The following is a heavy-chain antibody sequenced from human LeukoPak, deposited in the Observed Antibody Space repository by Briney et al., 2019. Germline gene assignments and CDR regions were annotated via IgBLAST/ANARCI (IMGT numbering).Heavy chain of an antibody. CDR2: MNPNSGNT. V-gene: IGHV1-8*03. CDR3: ARENDFWSGSPEGRYYYMDV. CDR1: GYTFTSYD. D-gene: IGHD3-3*01. J-gene: IGHJ6*03. Sequence: ASVKVSCKASGYTFTSYDINWVRQATGQGLEWMGWMNPNSGNTGYAQKFQGRVTITRNTSISTAYMELSSLRSEDTAVYYCARENDFWSGSPEGRYYYMDVWGKGTTVTVSS.